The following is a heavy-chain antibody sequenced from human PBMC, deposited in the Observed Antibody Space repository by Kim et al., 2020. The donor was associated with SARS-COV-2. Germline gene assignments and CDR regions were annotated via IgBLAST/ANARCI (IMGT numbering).Heavy chain of an antibody. CDR1: GYSFTSYW. Sequence: GESLQISCKGSGYSFTSYWISWVRQMPGKGLEWMGRIDPSDSYTNYSPSFQGHVTISADKSISTAYLQWSSLKASDTAMYYCARLVDNYGGYYYYYGMDVWGQGTTVTVSS. V-gene: IGHV5-10-1*01. J-gene: IGHJ6*02. D-gene: IGHD3-10*01. CDR3: ARLVDNYGGYYYYYGMDV. CDR2: IDPSDSYT.